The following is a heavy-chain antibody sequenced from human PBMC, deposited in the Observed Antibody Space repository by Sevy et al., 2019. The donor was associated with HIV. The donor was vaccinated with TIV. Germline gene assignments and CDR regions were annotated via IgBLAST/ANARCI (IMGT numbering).Heavy chain of an antibody. Sequence: SETLSLTCTVSGGSISSGDYYWSWIRQPPGKGLEWIGYIYYSGSTYYNPSLKGRVTISVDTSKNHFSLKLSSVTAADTAVYYCARGLLGYYYDSSGYFDYWGQGTLVTVSS. J-gene: IGHJ4*02. CDR3: ARGLLGYYYDSSGYFDY. CDR2: IYYSGST. V-gene: IGHV4-30-4*01. CDR1: GGSISSGDYY. D-gene: IGHD3-22*01.